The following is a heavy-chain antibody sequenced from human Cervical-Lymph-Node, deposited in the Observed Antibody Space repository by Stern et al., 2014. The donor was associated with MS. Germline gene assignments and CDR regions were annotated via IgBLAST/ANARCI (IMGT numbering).Heavy chain of an antibody. CDR2: IHPSDGST. CDR1: GYTFTSYY. V-gene: IGHV1-46*01. CDR3: AREADA. Sequence: VQLVESGAEVKTPGASVKLSCKASGYTFTSYYMHWVRQAPRQGLEWMGVIHPSDGSTTYAQKIQGRVTMTRDTSTTTVYMELNSLRSEDTAVYYCAREADAWGQGTLVTVSS. J-gene: IGHJ4*02.